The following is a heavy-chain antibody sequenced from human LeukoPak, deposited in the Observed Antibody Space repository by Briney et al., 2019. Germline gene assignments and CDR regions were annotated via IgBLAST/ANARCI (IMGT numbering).Heavy chain of an antibody. CDR1: GGTFSSYT. J-gene: IGHJ5*02. Sequence: ASVKVSCKASGGTFSSYTISWVRQAPGQGLEWMGRIIPILGIANYAQKFQGRVTITTDESTSTAYMELSSLRSEDTAVYYCARTITIFGVHKGNWFDPWGQGTLVTVSS. CDR3: ARTITIFGVHKGNWFDP. CDR2: IIPILGIA. V-gene: IGHV1-69*02. D-gene: IGHD3-3*01.